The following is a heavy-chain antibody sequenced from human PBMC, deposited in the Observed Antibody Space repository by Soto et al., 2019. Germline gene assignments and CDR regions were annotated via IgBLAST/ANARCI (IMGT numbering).Heavy chain of an antibody. J-gene: IGHJ4*02. CDR3: ATSVNSAMAFDY. V-gene: IGHV1-46*01. Sequence: ASVKVSCKASGCTFTHCYIHCVRQAPGQGLEWMGIINPNGGITTYAQKFRAGFTMTRDTSTSTVYLELSSLRSEDSAVYYCATSVNSAMAFDYWGQGTLVTVSS. D-gene: IGHD5-18*01. CDR1: GCTFTHCY. CDR2: INPNGGIT.